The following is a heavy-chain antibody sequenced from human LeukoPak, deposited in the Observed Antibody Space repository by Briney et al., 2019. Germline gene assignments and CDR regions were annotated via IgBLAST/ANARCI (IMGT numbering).Heavy chain of an antibody. J-gene: IGHJ1*01. Sequence: GGSLRLSCAASGFTFSRYWMSWVRQAPGKGLEWVANINQDGSEKYYVDFVKGRFTISRDNAKNSLYLQMNSLRAEDTAVFYCARDWSNSCSGGSCYPIFQHWGQGTLVTVSS. V-gene: IGHV3-7*01. CDR1: GFTFSRYW. CDR3: ARDWSNSCSGGSCYPIFQH. D-gene: IGHD2-15*01. CDR2: INQDGSEK.